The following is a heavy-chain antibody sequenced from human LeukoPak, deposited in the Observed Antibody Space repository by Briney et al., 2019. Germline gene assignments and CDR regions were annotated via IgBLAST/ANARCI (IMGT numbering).Heavy chain of an antibody. Sequence: GGSLRLSCAASGFTFSDYGMHWVRQAPGKGLEWVAFIRYDESTKYYADSVKGRFTISRDNSKNTLYLQMTSLRAEDTAVYSCAKTGFQWGYYYYYMDVWGKGTTVTVSS. CDR3: AKTGFQWGYYYYYMDV. CDR2: IRYDESTK. D-gene: IGHD1-14*01. CDR1: GFTFSDYG. J-gene: IGHJ6*03. V-gene: IGHV3-30*02.